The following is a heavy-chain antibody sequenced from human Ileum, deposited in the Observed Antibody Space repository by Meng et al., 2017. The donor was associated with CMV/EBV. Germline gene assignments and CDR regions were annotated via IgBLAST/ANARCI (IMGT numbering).Heavy chain of an antibody. J-gene: IGHJ2*01. Sequence: NDMSWVSQGQGKGLEWVSVIDSGGSTYYADSVKGRFNIYRDNSKNTLYLQMNSLRAEDTAVYYCARGIVVVPAAMPRVRVNWYFDLWGRGTLVTVSS. V-gene: IGHV3-66*02. CDR2: IDSGGST. CDR3: ARGIVVVPAAMPRVRVNWYFDL. D-gene: IGHD2-2*01. CDR1: ND.